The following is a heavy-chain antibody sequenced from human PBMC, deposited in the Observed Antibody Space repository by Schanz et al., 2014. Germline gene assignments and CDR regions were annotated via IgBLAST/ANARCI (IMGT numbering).Heavy chain of an antibody. CDR3: ARSPHMDY. CDR1: GFTFSDHH. D-gene: IGHD2-21*01. CDR2: TRNKANSYTT. J-gene: IGHJ4*02. Sequence: VQLVESGGGVVQPGRSLRLSCVASGFTFSDHHMDWVRQAPGKGLEWLGRTRNKANSYTTGYAASVKGRFTISRDESKNTLYLQMNSLKTEDTAVYYCARSPHMDYWGQGTMVTVSS. V-gene: IGHV3-72*01.